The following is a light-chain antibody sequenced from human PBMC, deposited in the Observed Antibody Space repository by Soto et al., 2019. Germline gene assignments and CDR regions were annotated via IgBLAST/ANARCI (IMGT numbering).Light chain of an antibody. Sequence: ELGLPQSVTSGTMSDVKRSDVCCRASQSVITNLAWYQQKPGQSPRLLIYGASTRATGIPARFSGSGSGTEFTLIISSLQSEDFAVYYCQQYNNWWTFGQGTKVDIK. V-gene: IGKV3-15*01. CDR2: GAS. CDR3: QQYNNWWT. CDR1: QSVITN. J-gene: IGKJ1*01.